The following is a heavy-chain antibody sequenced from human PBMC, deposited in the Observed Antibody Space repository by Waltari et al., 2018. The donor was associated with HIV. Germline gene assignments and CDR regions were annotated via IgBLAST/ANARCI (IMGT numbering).Heavy chain of an antibody. CDR2: NSTYNGNT. V-gene: IGHV1-18*01. J-gene: IGHJ6*02. Sequence: QAQLVQSGTEVKKPGASVKVSCKASGYTLTSYGISRERQAPGQGLEWMGWNSTYNGNTNYAQKHQGRVTMTTDTSTSTAYMERRSLRTDDTAGYYCAGKLDDFGSGYSAVMDVWSQGTPVTVSS. D-gene: IGHD3-3*01. CDR1: GYTLTSYG. CDR3: AGKLDDFGSGYSAVMDV.